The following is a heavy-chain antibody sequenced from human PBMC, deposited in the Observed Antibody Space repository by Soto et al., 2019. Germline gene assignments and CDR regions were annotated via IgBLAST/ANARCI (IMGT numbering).Heavy chain of an antibody. D-gene: IGHD3-3*01. J-gene: IGHJ3*02. Sequence: QITLKESGPTVVKPTQTLTLTCSFSGFSLSASGVGVGWIRQPPGKALEWLALIYWDDDKRYIPSLRHRLTINKDPARNQVVLTRTNMHPVETATYYCAHRTGWTPKARAFDIWGRGTMVTVSP. CDR2: IYWDDDK. CDR1: GFSLSASGVG. CDR3: AHRTGWTPKARAFDI. V-gene: IGHV2-5*02.